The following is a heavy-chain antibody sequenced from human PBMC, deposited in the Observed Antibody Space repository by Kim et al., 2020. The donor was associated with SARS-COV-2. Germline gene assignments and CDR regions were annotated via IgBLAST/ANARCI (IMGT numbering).Heavy chain of an antibody. CDR3: ARERDYGSGINDAFDI. CDR2: ISSSSSYI. CDR1: GFTFSSHS. Sequence: GGSLRLSCAASGFTFSSHSMNWVRQAPGKGLEWVSSISSSSSYIYYADSVKGRFTISRDNAKNSLYLQMNSLRAEDTAVYYCARERDYGSGINDAFDIWGQGTMVTVSS. V-gene: IGHV3-21*04. D-gene: IGHD3-10*01. J-gene: IGHJ3*02.